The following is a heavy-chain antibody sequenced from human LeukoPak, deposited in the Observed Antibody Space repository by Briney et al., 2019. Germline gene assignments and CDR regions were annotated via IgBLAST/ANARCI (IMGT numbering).Heavy chain of an antibody. CDR3: ARAVFHLSHFDY. CDR2: INHSGST. V-gene: IGHV4-34*01. J-gene: IGHJ4*02. CDR1: GGSFSGYY. D-gene: IGHD5/OR15-5a*01. Sequence: PSETLSLTCAVYGGSFSGYYWSWIRQPPGKGLEWIGEINHSGSTNYNPSLKSRVTISVDTSKNQFSLKLSSVTAADTAVYYCARAVFHLSHFDYWGQGTLVTVSS.